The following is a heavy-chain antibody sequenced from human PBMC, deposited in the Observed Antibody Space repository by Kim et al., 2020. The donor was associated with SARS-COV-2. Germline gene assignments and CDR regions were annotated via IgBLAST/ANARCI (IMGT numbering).Heavy chain of an antibody. J-gene: IGHJ4*02. V-gene: IGHV4-59*01. CDR2: IYYSGST. CDR3: ARDGSRGVLDY. CDR1: GGSISSYY. D-gene: IGHD3-10*01. Sequence: SETLSLTCTVSGGSISSYYWSWIRQPPGKGLEWIGYIYYSGSTNYNPSLKSRVTISVDTSKNQFSLKLSSVTAADTAVYYCARDGSRGVLDYWGQGTLVTVSS.